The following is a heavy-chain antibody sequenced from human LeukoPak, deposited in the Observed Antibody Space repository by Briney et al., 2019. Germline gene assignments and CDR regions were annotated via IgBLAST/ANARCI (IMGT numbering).Heavy chain of an antibody. Sequence: GESLKISCKGSGYSFTSYWIGWVRQMPGKGPEWMGIIYPGDSDTRYSPSFQGQVTISADKSISTAYLQWSSLKASDTATYYCARRSSFADYYYYMDVWGKGTTVTVSS. CDR2: IYPGDSDT. D-gene: IGHD2/OR15-2a*01. J-gene: IGHJ6*03. CDR3: ARRSSFADYYYYMDV. V-gene: IGHV5-51*01. CDR1: GYSFTSYW.